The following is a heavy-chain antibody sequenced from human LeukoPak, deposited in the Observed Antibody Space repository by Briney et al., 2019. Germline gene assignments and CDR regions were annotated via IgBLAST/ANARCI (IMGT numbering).Heavy chain of an antibody. D-gene: IGHD3-10*01. CDR2: ISSTGLTI. CDR1: GFTFSNYE. V-gene: IGHV3-48*03. J-gene: IGHJ4*02. Sequence: QPGGSLRLSCTASGFTFSNYEMNWVRQAPGKGLEWVSFISSTGLTIYYADSVKGRFTISRDNAKNSLYLQMNSLRAEDTAVYYCAAPRGMVAYGDFNYWGQGTLVAVSS. CDR3: AAPRGMVAYGDFNY.